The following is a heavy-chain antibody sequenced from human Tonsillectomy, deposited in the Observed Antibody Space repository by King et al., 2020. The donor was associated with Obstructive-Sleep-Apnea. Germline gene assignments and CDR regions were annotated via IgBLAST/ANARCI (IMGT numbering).Heavy chain of an antibody. CDR3: AKGGVQRNYIDV. CDR1: GFTFSSYG. V-gene: IGHV3-33*06. J-gene: IGHJ6*03. CDR2: IWYDGRNK. Sequence: AASGFTFSSYGMHCVRQAPGKGLEWVAVIWYDGRNKYYADSVKGRFTIPRDNSKNTLYLQMNSLRCEDTAVFYCAKGGVQRNYIDVWGQGTTVTVSS. D-gene: IGHD1-1*01.